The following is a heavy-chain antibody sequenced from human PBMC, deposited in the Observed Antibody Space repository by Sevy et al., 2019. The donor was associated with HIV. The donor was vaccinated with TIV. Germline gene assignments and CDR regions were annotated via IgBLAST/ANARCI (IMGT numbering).Heavy chain of an antibody. CDR2: VSGSGRTT. CDR1: GFTFRSYA. CDR3: AREGVGYNNGRKDALNF. Sequence: GGSLRLSCAASGFTFRSYAMNWVRQAPGKGLQWVSAVSGSGRTTYYADSVKGRFTVSRDNSRNILYLQMNNLRADDTAVYYCAREGVGYNNGRKDALNFWGQGTMVTVSS. V-gene: IGHV3-23*01. D-gene: IGHD1-1*01. J-gene: IGHJ3*01.